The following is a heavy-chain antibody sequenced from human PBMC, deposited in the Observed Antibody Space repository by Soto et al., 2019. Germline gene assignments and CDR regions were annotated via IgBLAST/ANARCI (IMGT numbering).Heavy chain of an antibody. CDR2: HYDPDRT. CDR3: TTWLQREHIFDI. D-gene: IGHD1-1*01. Sequence: PGGSLRLSCEASGFTFSGKKYLTWFSQAAGKGPEWGSAHYDPDRTFYATTVKGRFTISKDNSKNTFYLPLKSLKPDDTAVYYCTTWLQREHIFDIWGLGTMVTVSS. V-gene: IGHV3-53*01. J-gene: IGHJ3*02. CDR1: GFTFSGKKY.